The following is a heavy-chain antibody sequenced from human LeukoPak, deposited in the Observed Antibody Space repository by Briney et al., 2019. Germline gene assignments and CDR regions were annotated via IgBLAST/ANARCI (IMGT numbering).Heavy chain of an antibody. CDR2: INPSGCST. J-gene: IGHJ4*02. Sequence: ASVKVSCKASGYTFTSYYIHWVRQAPGQGLEWMGLINPSGCSTNYAQKFQGRVTMTRDTSTSTVYMELSSLRSEDTAVYYCANGGAYYYDSSGYYTLLWGQGTLVTVSS. CDR3: ANGGAYYYDSSGYYTLL. CDR1: GYTFTSYY. D-gene: IGHD3-22*01. V-gene: IGHV1-46*01.